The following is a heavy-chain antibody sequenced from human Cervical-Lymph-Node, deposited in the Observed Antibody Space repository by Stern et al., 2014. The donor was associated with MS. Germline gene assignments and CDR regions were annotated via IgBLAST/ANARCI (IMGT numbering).Heavy chain of an antibody. Sequence: QVQLQESGPGLVQPSQTLSLTCNASGGTISTTGYYWSWIRPHPGMGLVWIGYIHYSGSTYYNPSLKSRGTISVDTSKNQFSLKLSSVTAADTALYYCARSDRLWGSFDYWGQGSLVTVSS. CDR2: IHYSGST. CDR3: ARSDRLWGSFDY. D-gene: IGHD3-16*01. V-gene: IGHV4-31*03. CDR1: GGTISTTGYY. J-gene: IGHJ4*02.